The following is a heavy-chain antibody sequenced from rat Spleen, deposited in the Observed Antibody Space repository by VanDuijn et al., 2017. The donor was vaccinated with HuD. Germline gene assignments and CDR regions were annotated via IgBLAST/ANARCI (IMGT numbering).Heavy chain of an antibody. CDR3: ARRHYGYTDYFDY. V-gene: IGHV5-29*01. CDR2: ISSDGSNT. J-gene: IGHJ2*01. Sequence: EVQLVESAGGLVQPGRSLKLSCAASGFTFSDFFMAWVRQAPAKGLEWVATISSDGSNTYYRDSVKGRFTISRDKAKRTLFLQMDSLRSDDTATYYCARRHYGYTDYFDYWGQGVMVTVSS. CDR1: GFTFSDFF. D-gene: IGHD1-9*01.